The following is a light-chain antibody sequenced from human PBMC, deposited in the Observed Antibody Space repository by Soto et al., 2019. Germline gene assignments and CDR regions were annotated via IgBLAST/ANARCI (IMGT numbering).Light chain of an antibody. Sequence: QSVLTQPASVSGSPGQSITISCTGTSSDVGGYNYVSWYQQHPVKAPKLMIYDVSNRPSGVSNRFSGSKSVNTASLTISGLQAEDEADYYCSSYTSNSTVLFGGGTKVTVL. V-gene: IGLV2-14*03. CDR2: DVS. J-gene: IGLJ2*01. CDR1: SSDVGGYNY. CDR3: SSYTSNSTVL.